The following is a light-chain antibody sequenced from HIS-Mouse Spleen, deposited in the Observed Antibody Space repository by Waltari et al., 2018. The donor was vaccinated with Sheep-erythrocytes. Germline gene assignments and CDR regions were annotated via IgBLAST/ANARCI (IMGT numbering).Light chain of an antibody. CDR1: KLGDKY. CDR2: QDS. CDR3: QAWDSSTAWV. J-gene: IGLJ3*02. V-gene: IGLV3-1*01. Sequence: SYELTQPPSVPVSPGQTASITCPGDKLGDKYACWYQQKPGQSPVLGSYQDSKRPAGIPERFSGSNSGNTATLTISGTQAMDEADYYCQAWDSSTAWVFGGGTKLTVL.